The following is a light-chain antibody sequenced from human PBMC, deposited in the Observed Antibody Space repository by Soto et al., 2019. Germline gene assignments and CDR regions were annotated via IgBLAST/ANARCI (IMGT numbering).Light chain of an antibody. CDR2: EAS. Sequence: EIVLTQSPATLSLSPGEGATLSCRASQSVSTYLAWYQHKPGQAPRLLIYEASNRATGIPARFSGSGSGTDFTLTISSLEPEDFAVYYCQQRNNWPPMYTFGQGTKLEIK. V-gene: IGKV3-11*01. CDR3: QQRNNWPPMYT. CDR1: QSVSTY. J-gene: IGKJ2*01.